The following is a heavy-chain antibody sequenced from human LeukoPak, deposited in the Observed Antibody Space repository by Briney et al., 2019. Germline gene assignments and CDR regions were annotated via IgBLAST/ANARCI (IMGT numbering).Heavy chain of an antibody. CDR3: ARIYYYGSGSYSDYYYYMDV. V-gene: IGHV4-59*01. D-gene: IGHD3-10*01. Sequence: SETLSLTCTVSGGSISSYYWSWIRQPPGKGLEWIGYIYYSGSTNYNPSLKSRVTISVDTSKNQFSLKLSSVTAADTAVYYCARIYYYGSGSYSDYYYYMDVWGKGTTVTISS. CDR1: GGSISSYY. J-gene: IGHJ6*03. CDR2: IYYSGST.